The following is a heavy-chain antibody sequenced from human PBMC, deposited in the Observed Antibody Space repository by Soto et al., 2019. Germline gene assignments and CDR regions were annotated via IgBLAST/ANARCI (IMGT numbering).Heavy chain of an antibody. J-gene: IGHJ4*02. CDR3: TRSGGIYALHS. CDR2: IYGSGGT. Sequence: QVQLHESGPGLVKPSGTLSLTCAVSGDSISTSNYWSWVHQPPGKGLEWIGEIYGSGGTTYNPSLKTRVTISVDKSKNHFSLNLNSVTAADTAVYYCTRSGGIYALHSWGQGTLVIVSS. CDR1: GDSISTSNY. D-gene: IGHD6-19*01. V-gene: IGHV4-4*02.